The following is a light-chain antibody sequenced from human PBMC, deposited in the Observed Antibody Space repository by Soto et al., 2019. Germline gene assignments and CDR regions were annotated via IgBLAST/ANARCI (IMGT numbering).Light chain of an antibody. V-gene: IGKV1-5*03. J-gene: IGKJ4*01. CDR1: QSISSW. CDR2: KAS. Sequence: DIQMTQSPSTLSASVGDRVTITCRASQSISSWLAWYQQKPGEAPKVLIYKASSVERGVPSRFSGSGSGTEFTLTISSLQPDDFATYYCQQYNNYPFTFGGGTKVEIK. CDR3: QQYNNYPFT.